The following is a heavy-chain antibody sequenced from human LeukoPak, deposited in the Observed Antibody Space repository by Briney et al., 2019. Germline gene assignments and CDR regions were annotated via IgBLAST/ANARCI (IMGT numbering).Heavy chain of an antibody. V-gene: IGHV3-7*01. Sequence: PGGSLRLSCAASGFTFSSYWMSWVRQAPGKGLEWVANIKQDGSEKYYVDSVKGRFTISRDNAKNSLYLQMNSLRAEDTAVYYCARIAAAADDAFDIWGQGTMVTVSS. D-gene: IGHD6-13*01. CDR3: ARIAAAADDAFDI. J-gene: IGHJ3*02. CDR2: IKQDGSEK. CDR1: GFTFSSYW.